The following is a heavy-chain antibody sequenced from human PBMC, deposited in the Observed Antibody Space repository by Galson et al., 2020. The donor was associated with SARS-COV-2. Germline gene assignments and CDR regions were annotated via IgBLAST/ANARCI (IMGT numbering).Heavy chain of an antibody. Sequence: SGTLSLTGAVSGYSISSGYYWGWIRQPPGKWLEWIGSIYHSGSTYYNPSLKSRVTISVDTSKNQFSLKLSSVTAADTAVYYCASSPEGHGLRYWGQGTLVTVSS. J-gene: IGHJ4*02. CDR1: GYSISSGYY. V-gene: IGHV4-38-2*01. CDR3: ASSPEGHGLRY. CDR2: IYHSGST.